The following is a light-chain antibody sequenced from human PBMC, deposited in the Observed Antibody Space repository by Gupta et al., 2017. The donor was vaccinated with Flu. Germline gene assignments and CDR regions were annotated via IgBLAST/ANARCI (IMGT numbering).Light chain of an antibody. J-gene: IGLJ3*02. CDR2: GNS. CDR3: QSYDNTVSPQCV. CDR1: NSNIGANFD. Sequence: TISCTWSNSNIGANFDVLCYHQLPGTAPHVLIYGNSNRPSAVPHRFSCSTSGTSASLATTALQAEDEADYYCQSYDNTVSPQCVFGGGTKLTVL. V-gene: IGLV1-40*01.